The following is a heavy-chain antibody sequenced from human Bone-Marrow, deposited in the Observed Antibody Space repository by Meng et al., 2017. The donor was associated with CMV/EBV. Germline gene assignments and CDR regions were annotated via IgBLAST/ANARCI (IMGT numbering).Heavy chain of an antibody. J-gene: IGHJ5*02. CDR2: ISAYNSNT. CDR3: ARNARMTIFGVVPENGWFDP. CDR1: TSYG. Sequence: TSYGSNWVQQAPGRGLKWIGWISAYNSNTNYAQKLQDKVTMTTDTTTSTAYMELRNLRSDDTAVYYCARNARMTIFGVVPENGWFDPWGQGTLVTVSS. V-gene: IGHV1-18*01. D-gene: IGHD3-3*01.